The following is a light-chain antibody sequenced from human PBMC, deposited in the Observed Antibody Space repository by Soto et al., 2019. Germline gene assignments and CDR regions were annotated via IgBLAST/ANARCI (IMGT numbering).Light chain of an antibody. V-gene: IGKV2-28*01. J-gene: IGKJ4*01. CDR3: MQALQTPLT. CDR1: QSLLHSDGYNY. Sequence: DVVMTQSPLSLPVTPGEXXXXSCRSSQSLLHSDGYNYLDWFLQRPGQSPQVLIYLGSNRAPGVPDRFSGSGSGTDFTLKISRVEAEDVGVYYCMQALQTPLTFGGGTKVEIK. CDR2: LGS.